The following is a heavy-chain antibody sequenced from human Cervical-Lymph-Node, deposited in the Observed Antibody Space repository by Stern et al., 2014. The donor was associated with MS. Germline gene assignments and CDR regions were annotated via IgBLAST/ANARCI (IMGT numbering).Heavy chain of an antibody. D-gene: IGHD1-1*01. CDR3: ARSLNWNDVEDYHYGLDV. J-gene: IGHJ6*02. CDR2: INPKKGDT. V-gene: IGHV1-2*06. CDR1: GYTFTGYY. Sequence: QVQLAQSGAEVKKPGASVKVPCKASGYTFTGYYLHWVRQAPGQGLSWMGRINPKKGDTKYEQTFQDKVPKTRNPSIPTAYMELSGLRSDDAAVYYCARSLNWNDVEDYHYGLDVWGQGTTVTVSS.